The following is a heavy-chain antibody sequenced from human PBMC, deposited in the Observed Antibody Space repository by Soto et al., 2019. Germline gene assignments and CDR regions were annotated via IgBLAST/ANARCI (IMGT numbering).Heavy chain of an antibody. D-gene: IGHD3-10*01. J-gene: IGHJ3*02. CDR3: ARVWGGAFDI. CDR2: IYYSGST. CDR1: GGSISSYY. Sequence: SVTLSLTCTVSGGSISSYYWSWIRQPPGKGLEWIGYIYYSGSTNYNPSLKSRVTISVDTSKNQFSLKLSSVTAADTAVYYCARVWGGAFDIWGQGTMVTVSS. V-gene: IGHV4-59*01.